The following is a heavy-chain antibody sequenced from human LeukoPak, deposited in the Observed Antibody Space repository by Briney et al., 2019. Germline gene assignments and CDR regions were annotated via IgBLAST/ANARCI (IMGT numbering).Heavy chain of an antibody. Sequence: SETLSLTCTVSGVSISSSYSYWGWIRQPPGKGLEGIGSIYYSGNTYHNASLKSQVSISIDTSKNLFSLGLTSVTAADTAVYYCARQTGSGLFILPGGQGTLVTVSS. CDR2: IYYSGNT. D-gene: IGHD3/OR15-3a*01. CDR3: ARQTGSGLFILP. CDR1: GVSISSSYSY. J-gene: IGHJ4*02. V-gene: IGHV4-39*01.